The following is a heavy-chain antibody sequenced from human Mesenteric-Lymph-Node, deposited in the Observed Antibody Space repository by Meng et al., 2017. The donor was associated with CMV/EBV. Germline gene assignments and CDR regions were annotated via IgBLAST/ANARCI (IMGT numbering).Heavy chain of an antibody. CDR2: MNPNSGNT. V-gene: IGHV1-8*03. CDR3: ARDQGSYGTRYYYYGMDV. J-gene: IGHJ6*02. CDR1: GYTFTSYD. D-gene: IGHD1-26*01. Sequence: ASVKVSCKASGYTFTSYDINWVRQATGQGLEWMGWMNPNSGNTGYAQKFQGRVTITRNTSISTAYMELSSLRAEDMAVYYCARDQGSYGTRYYYYGMDVWGQGTTVTVSS.